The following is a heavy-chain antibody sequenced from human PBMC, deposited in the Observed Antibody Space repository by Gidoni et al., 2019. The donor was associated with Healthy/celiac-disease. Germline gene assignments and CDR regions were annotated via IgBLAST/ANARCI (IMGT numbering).Heavy chain of an antibody. V-gene: IGHV1-69*01. Sequence: QVQLVQSGAEVKKPGSSVKVSCKASGGTFSSYAISWVRQAPGQGLEWMGGPIPILGTANYAQKCQGRVTITADESTSTAYMELSSLRSEDTAVYYCARAADTGRSYYYYGMDVWGQGTTVTVSS. CDR1: GGTFSSYA. CDR3: ARAADTGRSYYYYGMDV. J-gene: IGHJ6*02. CDR2: PIPILGTA. D-gene: IGHD3-10*01.